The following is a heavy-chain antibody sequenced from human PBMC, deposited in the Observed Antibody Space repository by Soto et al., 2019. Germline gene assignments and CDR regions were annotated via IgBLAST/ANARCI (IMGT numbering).Heavy chain of an antibody. D-gene: IGHD5-12*01. CDR1: AHSICSNVGG. Sequence: PSQTRSLTCALSAHSICSNVGGWDWLRQSPSRGLEGLGRTYYSSKWYNDYAESVKSRITINPDTSKNQFSLHLNSVTPEDTAVYYCTRGWLQTGFHYWGQGTLVTVPQ. V-gene: IGHV6-1*01. J-gene: IGHJ4*02. CDR3: TRGWLQTGFHY. CDR2: TYYSSKWYN.